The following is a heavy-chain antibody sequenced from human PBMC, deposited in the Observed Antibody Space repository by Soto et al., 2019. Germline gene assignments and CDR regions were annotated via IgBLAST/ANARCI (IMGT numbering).Heavy chain of an antibody. D-gene: IGHD1-20*01. CDR2: INPHSGGT. CDR3: AGIPEATGWLAT. Sequence: ASVKVSCKASGYTFTDYFMHWVRQAPGQGLEWMGWINPHSGGTNYVQKFQGRVTMTRDTSISTAYMELSGLRSDDTAVYYCAGIPEATGWLATWGQGTLVTVSS. CDR1: GYTFTDYF. V-gene: IGHV1-2*02. J-gene: IGHJ5*02.